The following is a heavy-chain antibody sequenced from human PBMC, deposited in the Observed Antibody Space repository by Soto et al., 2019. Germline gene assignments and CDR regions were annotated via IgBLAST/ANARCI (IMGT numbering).Heavy chain of an antibody. CDR3: ARVLITMVPFGWFDP. Sequence: SETLSLTCAVYGGSFSGYYWIWIRQPPGKGLEWIGEINHSGSTNYNPSLKSRVTISVDTSKNQFSLKLSSVTAADTAVYYCARVLITMVPFGWFDPWGQGTLVTVSS. CDR2: INHSGST. V-gene: IGHV4-34*01. J-gene: IGHJ5*02. CDR1: GGSFSGYY. D-gene: IGHD3-10*01.